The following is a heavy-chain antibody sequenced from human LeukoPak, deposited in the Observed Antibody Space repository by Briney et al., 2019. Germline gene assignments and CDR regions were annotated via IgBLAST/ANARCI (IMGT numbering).Heavy chain of an antibody. CDR1: GFTFSTYS. J-gene: IGHJ6*02. CDR3: ARTGGDCSSGLCYYAMDV. Sequence: GSLRLSCAASGFTFSTYSMNWVRQAPGKGLEWIGYIHYTGSTDYNPSLRSRVTLSIDMSKNQFSLRLSSVTAADTAVYYCARTGGDCSSGLCYYAMDVWGQGTTVTVS. D-gene: IGHD2-21*02. V-gene: IGHV4-59*01. CDR2: IHYTGST.